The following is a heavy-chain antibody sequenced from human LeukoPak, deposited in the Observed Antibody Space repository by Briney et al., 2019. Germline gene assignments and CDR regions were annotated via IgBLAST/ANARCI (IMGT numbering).Heavy chain of an antibody. CDR1: GGSISSGSYY. CDR3: ARGRRWVAGEDENYYYYYMDV. J-gene: IGHJ6*03. D-gene: IGHD2-15*01. Sequence: SETLSLTCTVSGGSISSGSYYWSWIRQPAGKGLEWIGRIYTSGSTNYNPSLKSRVTISVDTSKNQFSLKLSSVTAADTAVYYCARGRRWVAGEDENYYYYYMDVWGKGTTVTISS. CDR2: IYTSGST. V-gene: IGHV4-61*02.